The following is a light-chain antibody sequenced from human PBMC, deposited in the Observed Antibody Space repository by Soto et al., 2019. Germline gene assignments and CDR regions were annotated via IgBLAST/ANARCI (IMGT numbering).Light chain of an antibody. Sequence: QSVLTQPPSASGSAGQSVTISCTGTSSDVGGYNYVSWYQQHPGKAPKLMIYEVSKRPSGVPDRFSGSKSGNTASLTVSGLQAEDAADYYCSSYAGSNDLVFGGGTKVTVL. V-gene: IGLV2-8*01. J-gene: IGLJ2*01. CDR1: SSDVGGYNY. CDR3: SSYAGSNDLV. CDR2: EVS.